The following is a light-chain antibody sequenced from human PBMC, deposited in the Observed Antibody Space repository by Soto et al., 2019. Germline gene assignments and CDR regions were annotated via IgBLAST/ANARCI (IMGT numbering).Light chain of an antibody. CDR3: QQSYSSLFT. Sequence: DIQMTQSPSSLFASVGDRVTITCRASQFIGRYLNWYQQKPGKAPKLLIFAASTLQSGVPSRFSGFRSGTDFTLTISSLQPEDFATYYCQQSYSSLFTFGGGNKVEIK. CDR1: QFIGRY. J-gene: IGKJ4*02. V-gene: IGKV1-39*01. CDR2: AAS.